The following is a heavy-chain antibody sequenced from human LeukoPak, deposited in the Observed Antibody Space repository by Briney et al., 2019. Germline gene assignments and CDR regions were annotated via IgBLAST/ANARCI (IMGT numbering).Heavy chain of an antibody. J-gene: IGHJ6*03. Sequence: PSETLSLTCTVSGGSISSGSYCWSWIRQPAGKGLEWIGHIHTSGSTNYNPSLKSRVTISVDTSKNQLSLKLSSVTAADTAVYFCARGRVSSSTWYSTYYYYFYMDVWGKGTTVTVSS. V-gene: IGHV4-61*09. CDR2: IHTSGST. CDR3: ARGRVSSSTWYSTYYYYFYMDV. CDR1: GGSISSGSYC. D-gene: IGHD1-1*01.